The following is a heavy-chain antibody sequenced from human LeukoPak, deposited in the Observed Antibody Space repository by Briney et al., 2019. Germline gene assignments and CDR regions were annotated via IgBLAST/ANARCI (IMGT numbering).Heavy chain of an antibody. CDR3: ARVKRGLLWFGELHY. D-gene: IGHD3-10*01. CDR2: TNRRGDIT. V-gene: IGHV3-20*04. CDR1: GYTFGDYG. Sequence: PGGSLRLSCAASGYTFGDYGMSWVRQVPGKGLEWVSGTNRRGDITGYADFVKGRFTISRDNSKNTLYLQMNSLRAEDTAVYYCARVKRGLLWFGELHYWGQGTLVTVSS. J-gene: IGHJ4*02.